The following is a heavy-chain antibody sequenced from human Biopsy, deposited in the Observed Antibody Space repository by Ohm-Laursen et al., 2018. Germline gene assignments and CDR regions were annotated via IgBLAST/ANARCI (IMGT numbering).Heavy chain of an antibody. CDR2: LKPVSGNS. CDR1: GYTFTSYD. J-gene: IGHJ5*02. CDR3: GRAVRNQLLTDP. Sequence: GASVKASCKASGYTFTSYDITWVRQASGPGAEWIGGLKPVSGNSNFGQKFRGRVTVTSDTTISTAYMELSGLTSDDTATYYCGRAVRNQLLTDPWGQGTLVTVTS. V-gene: IGHV1-8*01. D-gene: IGHD1-7*01.